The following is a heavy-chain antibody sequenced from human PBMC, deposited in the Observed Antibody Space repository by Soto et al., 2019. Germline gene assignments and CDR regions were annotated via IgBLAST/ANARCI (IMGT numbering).Heavy chain of an antibody. CDR3: ATQDIVVVVAGPSLVY. CDR1: GFTFSSYG. Sequence: PGGSLRLSCAASGFTFSSYGMHWVRQAPGKRLEWVAVISYDGSNKYYADSVKGRFTISRDNSKNTLYLQMNSLRAEDTAVYYCATQDIVVVVAGPSLVYWGQGTLVTVSS. J-gene: IGHJ4*02. V-gene: IGHV3-30*03. D-gene: IGHD2-15*01. CDR2: ISYDGSNK.